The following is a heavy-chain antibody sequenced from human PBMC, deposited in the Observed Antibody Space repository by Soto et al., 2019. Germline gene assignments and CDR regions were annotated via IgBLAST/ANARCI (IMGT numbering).Heavy chain of an antibody. CDR2: IDWDDDK. CDR1: GFSLSTSGMC. J-gene: IGHJ4*02. D-gene: IGHD3-22*01. CDR3: ARTPYYYDSSGYYGVIDY. Sequence: SGPTLVNPTQTLTLTCTFSGFSLSTSGMCVSWIRQPPGKALEWLARIDWDDDKYYSTSLKTRLTISKDTSKNRVVLTMTNMDPVDTAPYYCARTPYYYDSSGYYGVIDYWGQGTRVTVSS. V-gene: IGHV2-70*11.